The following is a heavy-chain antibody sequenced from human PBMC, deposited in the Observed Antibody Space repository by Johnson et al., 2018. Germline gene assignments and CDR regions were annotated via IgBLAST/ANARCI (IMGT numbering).Heavy chain of an antibody. V-gene: IGHV3-33*01. CDR2: IWSDGSNK. CDR1: GFTFSNFG. Sequence: VQLFESGGGVVQPGKSLRLSCAASGFTFSNFGMHWVRQVPGKGLEWVATIWSDGSNKYYADSVRGQFTISRDNSKNTLYLQMNSLRAEDTAVYYFATDHETRALRHAAEYFQHWGKGSLVIVSS. D-gene: IGHD1/OR15-1a*01. CDR3: ATDHETRALRHAAEYFQH. J-gene: IGHJ1*01.